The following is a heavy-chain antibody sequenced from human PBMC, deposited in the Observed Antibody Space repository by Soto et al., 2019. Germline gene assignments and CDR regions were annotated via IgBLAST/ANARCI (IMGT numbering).Heavy chain of an antibody. CDR1: GFTFSSYS. V-gene: IGHV3-48*02. CDR2: ISSSSSTI. D-gene: IGHD1-20*01. Sequence: EVQLVESGGGLVQPGGSLRLSCAASGFTFSSYSMNWVRQAPGKGLEWVSYISSSSSTIYYADSVKGRFTISRDNAKNSLYLQMNSLRDEDTAVYYCARGYNKWYYYGMDVWGQGTTVTVSS. J-gene: IGHJ6*02. CDR3: ARGYNKWYYYGMDV.